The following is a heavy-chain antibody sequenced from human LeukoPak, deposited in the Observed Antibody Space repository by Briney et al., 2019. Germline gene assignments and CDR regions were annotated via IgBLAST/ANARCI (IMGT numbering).Heavy chain of an antibody. CDR1: GFTFSSYS. D-gene: IGHD3-10*01. CDR2: ISSSSSYI. CDR3: ARASTYYYGSGEAFDY. Sequence: GGSLRLSCAASGFTFSSYSKNWVRQAPGKGLEWVSSISSSSSYIYYADSVKCRFTISRDNAKNSLYLQMNSLRAEDTAVYYCARASTYYYGSGEAFDYWGQGTLVTVSS. V-gene: IGHV3-21*01. J-gene: IGHJ4*02.